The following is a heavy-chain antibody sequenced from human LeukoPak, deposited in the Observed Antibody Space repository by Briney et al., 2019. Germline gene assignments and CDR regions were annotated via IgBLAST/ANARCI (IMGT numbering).Heavy chain of an antibody. J-gene: IGHJ4*02. CDR3: AKGSLEYYDYVWGSYAGFDY. Sequence: GGSLRLSCAASGFTLSSYAMSWVRQAPGKGLEWVSAISGSGGSTYYADSVKGRFTISRDNSKNTLYLQMNSLRAEDTAVYYCAKGSLEYYDYVWGSYAGFDYWGQGTLVTVSS. V-gene: IGHV3-23*01. D-gene: IGHD3-16*01. CDR2: ISGSGGST. CDR1: GFTLSSYA.